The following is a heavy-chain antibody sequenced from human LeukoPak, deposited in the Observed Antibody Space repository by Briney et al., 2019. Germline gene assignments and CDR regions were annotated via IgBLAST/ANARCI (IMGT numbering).Heavy chain of an antibody. CDR1: GGTFSSYA. V-gene: IGHV1-69*01. Sequence: SVKVSCKASGGTFSSYAISWVRQAPGQGLEWMGGIIPIFGTANYAQKFQGRVTITADESTSTAYMELSSLRSEDTAVYYCATYQEGYSSGWYYFDYWGQGTLVTVS. D-gene: IGHD6-19*01. CDR3: ATYQEGYSSGWYYFDY. CDR2: IIPIFGTA. J-gene: IGHJ4*02.